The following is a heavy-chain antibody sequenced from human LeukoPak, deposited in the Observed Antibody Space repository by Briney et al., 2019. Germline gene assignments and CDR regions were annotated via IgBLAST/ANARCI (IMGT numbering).Heavy chain of an antibody. V-gene: IGHV3-15*01. CDR2: IRSRSAGGTT. CDR1: GLTFNNAW. J-gene: IGHJ4*02. CDR3: STGGGTHDY. Sequence: GGSLRFSCAASGLTFNNAWMSWVRQALGKGLEWVGRIRSRSAGGTTDYGAPVKGRFTISRDDSKNTLYLQMNSLKTEDTAVYYCSTGGGTHDYWGQGTLVTVSS. D-gene: IGHD2-15*01.